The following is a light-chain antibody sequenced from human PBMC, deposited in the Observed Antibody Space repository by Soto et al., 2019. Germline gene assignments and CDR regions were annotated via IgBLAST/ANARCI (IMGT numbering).Light chain of an antibody. CDR1: QSVDRSY. Sequence: EGVLTQSPGTLSLSPGERATLSCRASQSVDRSYLAWYQQRPGQAPRLLIYDASSRATGIPDRFSGSGSGTDFTLTISRLEPEDFAVYFCQQYGSSPPMFTFGQGTKLEIK. J-gene: IGKJ2*01. CDR3: QQYGSSPPMFT. CDR2: DAS. V-gene: IGKV3-20*01.